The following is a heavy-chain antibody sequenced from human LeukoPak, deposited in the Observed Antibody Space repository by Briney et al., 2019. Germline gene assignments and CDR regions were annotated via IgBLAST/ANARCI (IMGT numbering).Heavy chain of an antibody. Sequence: PSGTLSLTCAVSGGSISSSNWWSWVRPPPGKGLEWIGEIYHSGSTNYNPSLKSRVTISVDTSKNQFSLKLSSVTAADTAVYYCARGPLIVVVVAATHRRPFAFDIWGQGTMVTVSS. V-gene: IGHV4-4*02. CDR2: IYHSGST. J-gene: IGHJ3*02. CDR3: ARGPLIVVVVAATHRRPFAFDI. CDR1: GGSISSSNW. D-gene: IGHD2-15*01.